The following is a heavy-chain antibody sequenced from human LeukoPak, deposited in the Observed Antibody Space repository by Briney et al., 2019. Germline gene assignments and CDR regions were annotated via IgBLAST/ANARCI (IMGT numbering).Heavy chain of an antibody. CDR1: GFTFSSCA. Sequence: GGSLRLSCAASGFTFSSCAMHWVRQAPGKGLEWVAVISYDGSNKYYADSVKGRFTISRDNSKNTLYLQMNSLRAEDTAVYYCARDQPGPAAMVTGDFDYWGQGTLVTVSS. D-gene: IGHD5-18*01. CDR3: ARDQPGPAAMVTGDFDY. CDR2: ISYDGSNK. J-gene: IGHJ4*02. V-gene: IGHV3-30*04.